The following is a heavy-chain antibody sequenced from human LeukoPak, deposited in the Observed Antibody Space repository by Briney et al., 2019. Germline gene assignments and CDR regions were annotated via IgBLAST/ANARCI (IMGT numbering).Heavy chain of an antibody. Sequence: PGGSLRLSCAASGFTFSRYEMNWVRQAPGKGLEWVSYISSSGSTIYYADSVKGRFTISRDNAKNSLYLQMNSLRAEDTAVYYCARVLVGPIRGAFDIWGQGTMVTVSS. CDR3: ARVLVGPIRGAFDI. J-gene: IGHJ3*02. CDR2: ISSSGSTI. V-gene: IGHV3-48*03. CDR1: GFTFSRYE. D-gene: IGHD3-9*01.